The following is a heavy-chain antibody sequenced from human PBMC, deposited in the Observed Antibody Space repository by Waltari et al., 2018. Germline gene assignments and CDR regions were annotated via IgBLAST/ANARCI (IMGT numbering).Heavy chain of an antibody. J-gene: IGHJ5*02. V-gene: IGHV4-4*07. CDR2: IYTSGST. D-gene: IGHD3-3*01. CDR1: GGSISSYY. Sequence: QVQLQESGPGLVKPSETLSLTCTVSGGSISSYYWSWIRQPAGKGLEWIGRIYTSGSTNHNPSLKSRGTMSVDTSKNPFSLKLSSVTAADTAVYYCARDRPPYYDFWSGIPFDPWGQGTLVTVSS. CDR3: ARDRPPYYDFWSGIPFDP.